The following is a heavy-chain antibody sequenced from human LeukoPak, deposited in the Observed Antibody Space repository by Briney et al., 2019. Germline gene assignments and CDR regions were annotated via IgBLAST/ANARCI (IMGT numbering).Heavy chain of an antibody. CDR1: GFTFSSYT. V-gene: IGHV3-21*01. J-gene: IGHJ6*03. Sequence: PGGSLRLSCAASGFTFSSYTMSWVRQAPGKGLEWVSSISSSSGFIYYADSVKGRFTISRDNAKNSLYLQMNSLRAEDTAGYYCARESGAGGYFCYYNVDVWGKGTTVTVPS. D-gene: IGHD7-27*01. CDR2: ISSSSGFI. CDR3: ARESGAGGYFCYYNVDV.